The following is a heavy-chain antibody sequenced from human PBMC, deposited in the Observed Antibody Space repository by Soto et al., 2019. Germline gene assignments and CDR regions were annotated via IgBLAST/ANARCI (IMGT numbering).Heavy chain of an antibody. J-gene: IGHJ6*02. CDR1: GFTFSSYG. D-gene: IGHD2-2*01. CDR2: ISYDGSNK. V-gene: IGHV3-30*18. CDR3: AKDTYCSSNSCYEDGYYYYGMDV. Sequence: GGSLRLSCAASGFTFSSYGMHWVRQAPGKGLEWVAVISYDGSNKYYADSVKGRFTISRDNSKNTLYLQMNSLRAEDTAVYYCAKDTYCSSNSCYEDGYYYYGMDVWGQGPTVTVYS.